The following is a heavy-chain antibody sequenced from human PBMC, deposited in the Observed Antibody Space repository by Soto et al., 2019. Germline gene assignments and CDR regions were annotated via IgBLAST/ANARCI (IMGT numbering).Heavy chain of an antibody. CDR2: IYYSGST. CDR3: ARQDIVLMVYANDY. D-gene: IGHD2-8*01. CDR1: GGSISSSSYY. J-gene: IGHJ4*02. Sequence: SETLSLTCTVSGGSISSSSYYWGWIRQPPGKGLEWIGSIYYSGSTYYNPSLKSRVTISVDTSKNQFSLKLSSVTAADTAVYYCARQDIVLMVYANDYWGQGTLVPSPQ. V-gene: IGHV4-39*01.